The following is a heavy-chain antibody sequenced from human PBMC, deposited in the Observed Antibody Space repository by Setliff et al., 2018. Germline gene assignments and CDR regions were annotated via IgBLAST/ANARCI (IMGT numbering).Heavy chain of an antibody. V-gene: IGHV4-4*08. CDR2: IHSSGRS. Sequence: SETLSLTCTVSDVSISGYYWSWIRQPPGKGLEWIGYIHSSGRSNYNPSLKSRVTTSIDTSKNQFSLKLSFVTAADTAVYYCARHPSSGSYYGGSIFYFDDWGPGILVTVSS. CDR1: DVSISGYY. D-gene: IGHD1-26*01. J-gene: IGHJ4*02. CDR3: ARHPSSGSYYGGSIFYFDD.